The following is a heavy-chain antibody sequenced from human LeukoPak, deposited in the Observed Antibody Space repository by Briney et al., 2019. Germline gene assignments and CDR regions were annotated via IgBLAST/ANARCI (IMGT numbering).Heavy chain of an antibody. CDR1: GYTFTGYY. CDR2: INPNSGGT. V-gene: IGHV1-2*02. CDR3: ARSPREYSSSWYLPFDY. J-gene: IGHJ4*02. D-gene: IGHD6-13*01. Sequence: GASVKVSCKASGYTFTGYYMHWERQAPGQGLEWMGWINPNSGGTNYAQKFQGRVTMTRDTSISTAYMELSRLRSDDTAVYYCARSPREYSSSWYLPFDYWGQGTLVTVSS.